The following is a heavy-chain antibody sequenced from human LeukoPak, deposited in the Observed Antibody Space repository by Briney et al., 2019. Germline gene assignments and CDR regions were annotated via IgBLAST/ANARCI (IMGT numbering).Heavy chain of an antibody. D-gene: IGHD3-3*01. Sequence: PSETLSLTCTVSGGSISSGSYYWSWIRQPAGKGLEWIGRIYTSGSTNYNPSLKSRVTISVDTSKNQFSLKLSSVTAADTAVYYCARALEGGLYYFDYWGQGTLVTVSS. V-gene: IGHV4-61*02. CDR1: GGSISSGSYY. J-gene: IGHJ4*02. CDR2: IYTSGST. CDR3: ARALEGGLYYFDY.